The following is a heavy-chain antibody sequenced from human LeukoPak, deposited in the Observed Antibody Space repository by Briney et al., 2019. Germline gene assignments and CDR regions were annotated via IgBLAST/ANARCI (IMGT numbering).Heavy chain of an antibody. CDR1: GYTFTGYY. V-gene: IGHV1-2*02. Sequence: GASVKVSCKASGYTFTGYYMHWVRQAPGQGLQWMGWINPNSGATNYAQKFQGRVTMTRDTSISTAYMELSRLRSDDTAVYYCARDFQRGWYFNFDYWGQGTLVTVSS. J-gene: IGHJ4*02. CDR2: INPNSGAT. D-gene: IGHD6-19*01. CDR3: ARDFQRGWYFNFDY.